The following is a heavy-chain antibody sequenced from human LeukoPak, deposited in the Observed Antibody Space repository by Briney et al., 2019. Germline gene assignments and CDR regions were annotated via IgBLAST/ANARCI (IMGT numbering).Heavy chain of an antibody. CDR3: AGTIATAGTAIRTYYYYYYYMDV. CDR1: GGSISSYY. V-gene: IGHV4-4*07. Sequence: SETLSLTCTVSGGSISSYYWSWIRQPAGKGLEWIGRIYTSGSTNYNPSLKSRVTMSVDTSKNQFSLKLSSVTAADTAVYYCAGTIATAGTAIRTYYYYYYYMDVWGKGTTVTVSS. CDR2: IYTSGST. J-gene: IGHJ6*03. D-gene: IGHD6-13*01.